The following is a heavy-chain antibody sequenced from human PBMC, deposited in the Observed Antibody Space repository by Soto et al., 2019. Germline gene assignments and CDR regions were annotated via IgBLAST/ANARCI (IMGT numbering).Heavy chain of an antibody. CDR2: IIPIFGIA. CDR3: VKAAQTRYNWNDLGNWFDP. Sequence: ASVKVSCKESGCTFSIYAIAWVRQAPGQGLEWMGGIIPIFGIANYAQNFQGRVAITADESTKTAYMELSSLRSDDTAMYYCVKAAQTRYNWNDLGNWFDPWGQGTLVTV. V-gene: IGHV1-69*13. CDR1: GCTFSIYA. D-gene: IGHD1-1*01. J-gene: IGHJ5*02.